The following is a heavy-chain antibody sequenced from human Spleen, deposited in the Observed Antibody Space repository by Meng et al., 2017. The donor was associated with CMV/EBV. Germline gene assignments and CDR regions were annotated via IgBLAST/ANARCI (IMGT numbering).Heavy chain of an antibody. CDR2: IGTAGDT. J-gene: IGHJ5*02. V-gene: IGHV3-13*01. CDR3: ARDPRAYYYDSSGLNWFDP. D-gene: IGHD3-22*01. CDR1: FSGYD. Sequence: FSGYDMQWGRQATGKGLEWASAIGTAGDTYYPGSVKSQFTISRENAKNSLYLQMNSLRAEDTAVYYCARDPRAYYYDSSGLNWFDPWGKG.